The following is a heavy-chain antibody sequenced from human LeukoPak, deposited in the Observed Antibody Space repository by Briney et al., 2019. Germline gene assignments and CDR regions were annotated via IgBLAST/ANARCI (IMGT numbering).Heavy chain of an antibody. J-gene: IGHJ3*02. CDR2: ISGNGGST. Sequence: GGSLRLSCTASGFTFSTCALSWVRQAPGKGLEWVSAISGNGGSTYYADSAEGRFTISRDNSKNTLFLQLNSLRVEDTAVYYCARDRSSSWDAFDIWGQGTMVTVSS. CDR3: ARDRSSSWDAFDI. V-gene: IGHV3-23*01. CDR1: GFTFSTCA. D-gene: IGHD6-13*01.